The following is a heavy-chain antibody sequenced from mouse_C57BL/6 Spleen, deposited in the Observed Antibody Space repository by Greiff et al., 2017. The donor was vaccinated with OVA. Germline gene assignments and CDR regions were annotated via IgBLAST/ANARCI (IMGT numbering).Heavy chain of an antibody. CDR1: GFNIKNTY. Sequence: VQLQQSVAELVRPGASVKLSCTASGFNIKNTYMHWVKQRPEQGLEWIGRIDPANGNTKYAPKFKGKATITADKSSNTAYLQLSSLTSEDTAIYYGASSYCGNVGWFAYWGQGTLVTVSA. CDR2: IDPANGNT. V-gene: IGHV14-3*01. J-gene: IGHJ3*01. CDR3: ASSYCGNVGWFAY. D-gene: IGHD2-10*01.